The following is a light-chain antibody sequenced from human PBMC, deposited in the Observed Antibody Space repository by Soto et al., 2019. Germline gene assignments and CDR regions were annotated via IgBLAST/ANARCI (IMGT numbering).Light chain of an antibody. CDR3: QQYGSSPPT. J-gene: IGKJ3*01. V-gene: IGKV3-20*01. Sequence: EIVMTQSPATLSVSPGERATLSCRATQSVSSNLAWYQQKPGQAPRLLIYGASSRATGIPDRFSGSGSGTDFTLTISRLEPEDFAVYYCQQYGSSPPTFGPGTKVDNK. CDR1: QSVSSN. CDR2: GAS.